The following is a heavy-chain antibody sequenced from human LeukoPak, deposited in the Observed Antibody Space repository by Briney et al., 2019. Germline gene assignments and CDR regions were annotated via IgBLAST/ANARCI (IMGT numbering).Heavy chain of an antibody. CDR2: IYYSGST. CDR1: GGSISSGGYY. Sequence: SETLSLTCTVSGGSISSGGYYWSWIRQHPGKGPEWIGYIYYSGSTYYNPSLKSRVTISVDTSKNQFSLKLSSVTAADTAVYYCATVDTAKPYYFDYWGQGTLVTVSS. J-gene: IGHJ4*02. D-gene: IGHD5-18*01. CDR3: ATVDTAKPYYFDY. V-gene: IGHV4-31*03.